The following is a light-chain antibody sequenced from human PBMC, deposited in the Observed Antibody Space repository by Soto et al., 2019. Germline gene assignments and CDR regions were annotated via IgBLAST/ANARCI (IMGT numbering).Light chain of an antibody. CDR2: GAS. CDR3: QQYGSSPST. CDR1: QSVSSSY. J-gene: IGKJ3*01. V-gene: IGKV3-20*01. Sequence: EIGLTQSPGTLSLSPGERATLSCRASQSVSSSYLAWYQQKPGQAPRLLIYGASSRATGIPDRFSGSGSGTDFTLTISRLEPEDFAVYYCQQYGSSPSTFGPGTKVDI.